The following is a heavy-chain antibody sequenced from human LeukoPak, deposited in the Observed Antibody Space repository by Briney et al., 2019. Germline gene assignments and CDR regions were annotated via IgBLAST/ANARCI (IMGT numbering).Heavy chain of an antibody. CDR2: IYYSGST. D-gene: IGHD3-3*01. CDR1: GGSISSSSYY. CDR3: ARHAYYDFWSGYYTSDYFDY. V-gene: IGHV4-39*01. J-gene: IGHJ4*02. Sequence: PSETLSLTCTVSGGSISSSSYYWGWIRQPPGKGLEWIGSIYYSGSTYYNPSLKGRVTISVDTSKNQFSLKLSSVTAADTAVYYCARHAYYDFWSGYYTSDYFDYWGQGTLVTVSS.